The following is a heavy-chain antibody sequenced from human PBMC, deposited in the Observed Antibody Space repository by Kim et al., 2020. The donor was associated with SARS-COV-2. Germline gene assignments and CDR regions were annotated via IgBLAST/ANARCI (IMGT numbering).Heavy chain of an antibody. V-gene: IGHV3-30*18. CDR3: AKPGLYYDSSGYMGGFDY. D-gene: IGHD3-22*01. CDR1: GFTFSSYG. CDR2: ISYDGSNK. J-gene: IGHJ4*02. Sequence: GGSLRLSCAASGFTFSSYGMHWVRQAPGKGLEWVAVISYDGSNKYYADSVKGRFTISRDNSKNTLYLQMNSLRAEDTAVYYCAKPGLYYDSSGYMGGFDYWGQGTLVTVSS.